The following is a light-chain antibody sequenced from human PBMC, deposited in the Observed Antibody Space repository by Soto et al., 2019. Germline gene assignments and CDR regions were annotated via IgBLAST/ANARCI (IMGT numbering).Light chain of an antibody. CDR3: SSYRSSTWV. V-gene: IGLV1-40*01. Sequence: QSVLTQPPSVSGAPGQKVSIACTGSTSNIGTYGVHWYQDLPGSAPKLPIYGSKNRPSGVSNRFSGSKSGNTASLTISGLQAEDEADYYCSSYRSSTWVFGGGTKVTVL. CDR2: GSK. J-gene: IGLJ3*02. CDR1: TSNIGTYG.